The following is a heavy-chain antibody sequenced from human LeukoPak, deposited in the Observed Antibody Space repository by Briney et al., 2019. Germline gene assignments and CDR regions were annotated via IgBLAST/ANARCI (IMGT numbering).Heavy chain of an antibody. CDR3: ARVRPGSNYVDFDY. Sequence: PGGSLRLSCAVSGFTFSSCGMHCVRQAPGKGLEWVAVISYDGSNKYYAGSVKGRFTISRDNSKSTLYLQMNSLRAEDTAVYYCARVRPGSNYVDFDYWGQGTLVTVSS. J-gene: IGHJ4*02. CDR1: GFTFSSCG. V-gene: IGHV3-33*05. CDR2: ISYDGSNK. D-gene: IGHD4-11*01.